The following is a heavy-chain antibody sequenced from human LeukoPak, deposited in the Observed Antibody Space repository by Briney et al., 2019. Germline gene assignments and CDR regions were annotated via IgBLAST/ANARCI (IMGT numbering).Heavy chain of an antibody. CDR1: GFTFSSYA. J-gene: IGHJ4*02. V-gene: IGHV3-30-3*01. CDR3: ARGSDFDY. CDR2: ISYDGSNK. Sequence: GGSLRLSCAASGFTFSSYAMHWVRQAPGKGLEWVAVISYDGSNKYYADSVKGRFTISRDNSKNTLYLQMSSLRAEDTAVYYCARGSDFDYWGQGTLVTVSS.